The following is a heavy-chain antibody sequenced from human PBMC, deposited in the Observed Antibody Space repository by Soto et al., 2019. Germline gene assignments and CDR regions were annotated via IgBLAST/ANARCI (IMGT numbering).Heavy chain of an antibody. CDR1: GVSVSSGDYY. J-gene: IGHJ3*02. D-gene: IGHD3-9*01. V-gene: IGHV4-30-4*01. Sequence: PSETLSLTWTVSGVSVSSGDYYWIWIRQPQGKVLEWIGYIYYTGRTYYNPSLKSRVIISVDTSKNQFSLKLSSVTAAEKAVYYCARAHYYILTGYPTHAFDIWGQGTMVTVSS. CDR3: ARAHYYILTGYPTHAFDI. CDR2: IYYTGRT.